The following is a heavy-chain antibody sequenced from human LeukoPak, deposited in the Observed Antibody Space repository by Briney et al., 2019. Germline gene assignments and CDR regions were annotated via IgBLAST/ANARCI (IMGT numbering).Heavy chain of an antibody. J-gene: IGHJ5*02. V-gene: IGHV4-61*01. CDR3: ARVGFWSGYYSWFDP. Sequence: PSETLSLTCTVSGGSVSSGSYYWSWIRQPPGKGLEWIGNIYYSGSTNYNPSLKSRVTISVDTSKNQFSLKLSSVAAADTAVYHCARVGFWSGYYSWFDPWGQGTLVTVSS. CDR1: GGSVSSGSYY. CDR2: IYYSGST. D-gene: IGHD3-3*01.